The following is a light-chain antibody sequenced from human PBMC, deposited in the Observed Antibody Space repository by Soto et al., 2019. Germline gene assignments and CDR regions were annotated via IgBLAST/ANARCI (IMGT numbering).Light chain of an antibody. CDR1: QNIRSR. Sequence: DFQMTQSPSTLSASVGDRVTITCRASQNIRSRLAWFQQKPGKAPKLLIYDASSVESGVPQRFSGSGSGTEFTLTISSLQIDDFSTYYCQQYHSYWTFGQGTKVE. J-gene: IGKJ1*01. CDR2: DAS. CDR3: QQYHSYWT. V-gene: IGKV1-5*01.